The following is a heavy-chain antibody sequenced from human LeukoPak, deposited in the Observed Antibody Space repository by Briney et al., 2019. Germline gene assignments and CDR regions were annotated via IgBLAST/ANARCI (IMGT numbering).Heavy chain of an antibody. CDR3: AKDPPPYSSDPPG. CDR1: GFTFSSYW. CDR2: ISGSGGST. D-gene: IGHD6-19*01. Sequence: HPGGSLRLSCAASGFTFSSYWMSWVRQAPGKGLEWVSAISGSGGSTYYADSVKGRFTISRDNSKNTLYLQTNSLRAEDTAVYYCAKDPPPYSSDPPGWGQGTLVTVSS. V-gene: IGHV3-23*01. J-gene: IGHJ4*02.